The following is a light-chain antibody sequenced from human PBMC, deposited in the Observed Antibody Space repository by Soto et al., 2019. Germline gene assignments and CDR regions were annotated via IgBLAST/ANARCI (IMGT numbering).Light chain of an antibody. CDR2: SDN. Sequence: QSVLTQPPSTSGTPGQRVTISCSGDSSNIAKNYVYWYQQVPGMAPKLLIYSDNQRPSGVPDRFSGSKSGTSASLAISGLRSEDEADYYCAAWDDSLVFGGGTQLTVL. V-gene: IGLV1-47*02. CDR1: SSNIAKNY. CDR3: AAWDDSLV. J-gene: IGLJ2*01.